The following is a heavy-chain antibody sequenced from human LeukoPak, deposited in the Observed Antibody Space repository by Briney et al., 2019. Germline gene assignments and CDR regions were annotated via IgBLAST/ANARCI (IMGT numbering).Heavy chain of an antibody. CDR1: GGSFSGYY. V-gene: IGHV4-34*01. CDR3: ARVVEMATIRLFDY. CDR2: INHSGST. D-gene: IGHD5-24*01. Sequence: SQTLSLTCAVYGGSFSGYYWSWIRQPPGKGLEWSGEINHSGSTNYNPSLKSRVTISVDTSKNQFSLKLRSVTAADTAVYYCARVVEMATIRLFDYWGQGTLVTVSS. J-gene: IGHJ4*02.